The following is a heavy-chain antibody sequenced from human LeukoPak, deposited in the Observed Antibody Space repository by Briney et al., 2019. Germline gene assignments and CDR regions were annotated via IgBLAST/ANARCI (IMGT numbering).Heavy chain of an antibody. Sequence: PSQTLSLTCTVSGGSISSGGYYWSWIRQHPGKGLEWIGYIYYSGSTYYNPSLKSRVTISVDTSKNQFSLKLSSVTAADTAVYYCARGVKRSYGFFDYWGQGTLVTVSS. CDR3: ARGVKRSYGFFDY. D-gene: IGHD5-18*01. V-gene: IGHV4-31*03. CDR1: GGSISSGGYY. CDR2: IYYSGST. J-gene: IGHJ4*02.